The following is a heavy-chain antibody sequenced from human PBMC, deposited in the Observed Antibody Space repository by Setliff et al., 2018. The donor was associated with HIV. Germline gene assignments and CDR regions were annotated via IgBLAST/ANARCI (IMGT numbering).Heavy chain of an antibody. CDR3: ARDHCSSSGCYEYSYYGMDV. J-gene: IGHJ6*02. CDR2: INHSGRT. V-gene: IGHV4-38-2*02. Sequence: SETLSLTCAVSGYSISSGYYWGWIRQPPGKGLEWIGEINHSGRTIQSPSLGSRVTISIDTSKNQFSLKLSSVSAADTAAYYCARDHCSSSGCYEYSYYGMDVWGQGTTVTVSS. D-gene: IGHD2-2*01. CDR1: GYSISSGYY.